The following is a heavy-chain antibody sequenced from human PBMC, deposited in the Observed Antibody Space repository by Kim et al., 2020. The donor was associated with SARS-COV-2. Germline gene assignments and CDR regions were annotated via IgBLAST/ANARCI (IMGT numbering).Heavy chain of an antibody. J-gene: IGHJ3*02. CDR2: IYSGGST. Sequence: GGSLRLSCAASGFTVSSNYMSWVRQAPGKGLEWVSVIYSGGSTYYADSVKGRLTTTRDNSKNTLNLQMNSLKAEDTEVYYCARDASMTIFGVVNAFDIWGQGTMVTVSS. CDR3: ARDASMTIFGVVNAFDI. CDR1: GFTVSSNY. V-gene: IGHV3-53*01. D-gene: IGHD3-3*01.